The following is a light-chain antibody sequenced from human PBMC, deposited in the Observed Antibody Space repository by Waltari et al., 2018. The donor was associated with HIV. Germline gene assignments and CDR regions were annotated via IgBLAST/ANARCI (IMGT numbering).Light chain of an antibody. J-gene: IGKJ5*01. CDR3: QQYYSTPT. Sequence: DIVLTQSPETLSVSLGVRAAIHCKSEESVLSPSNNVNYFAWYQQRPGQPPTLLFSEASSRSSGVPARFTASGSRTDFTLTIDDLQADDVAVYFCQQYYSTPTFGRGTQLV. V-gene: IGKV4-1*01. CDR1: ESVLSPSNNVNY. CDR2: EAS.